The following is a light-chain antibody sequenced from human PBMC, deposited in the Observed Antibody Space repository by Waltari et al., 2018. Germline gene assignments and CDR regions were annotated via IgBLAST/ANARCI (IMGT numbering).Light chain of an antibody. Sequence: DIVMTQTPLSLPITPGESASISCRSTQSLLHSNGNIYLHWYLQKPGQSPQLLIYGGSIRASGVPDRFSGSGSGTDFTLKISNVEAEDIGVYYCEQAIAFPWTFGQGTKVEIK. CDR1: QSLLHSNGNIY. J-gene: IGKJ1*01. V-gene: IGKV2-40*01. CDR2: GGS. CDR3: EQAIAFPWT.